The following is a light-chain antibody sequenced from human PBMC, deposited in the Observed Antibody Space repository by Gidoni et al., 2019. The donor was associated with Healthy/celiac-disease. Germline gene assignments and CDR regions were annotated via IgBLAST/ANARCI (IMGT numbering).Light chain of an antibody. CDR2: DAS. V-gene: IGKV1-33*01. CDR1: QDISNY. CDR3: QQYDNLPLT. J-gene: IGKJ4*01. Sequence: DIQMTHSPSSLSASVVDRVTITCQASQDISNYLNWYQQKPGKAPKLLLYDASNLETGVPSRFSGSGSGTDFTFTISSLQPEDIATYYCQQYDNLPLTFGGGTKVEIK.